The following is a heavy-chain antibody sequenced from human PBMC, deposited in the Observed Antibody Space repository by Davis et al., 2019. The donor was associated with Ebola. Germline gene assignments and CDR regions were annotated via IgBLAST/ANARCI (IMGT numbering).Heavy chain of an antibody. J-gene: IGHJ3*02. Sequence: ASVPVSCQASGYTFTGYYMHWVRQAPGQGLEWMGWINPNSGGTNYAQKFQGRVTMTRDTSISTAYMELSSLRSEDTAVYYCARDRAAAGSDAFDIWGQGTMVTVSS. CDR3: ARDRAAAGSDAFDI. CDR1: GYTFTGYY. V-gene: IGHV1-2*02. CDR2: INPNSGGT. D-gene: IGHD6-13*01.